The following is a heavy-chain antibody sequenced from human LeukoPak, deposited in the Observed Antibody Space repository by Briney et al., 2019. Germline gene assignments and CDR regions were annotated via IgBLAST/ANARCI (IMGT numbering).Heavy chain of an antibody. J-gene: IGHJ4*02. CDR3: ARALGFWSGYYVDY. D-gene: IGHD3-3*01. Sequence: GGSLRLSCAASEFTFGDYTMNWVRQAPGKGLEWVSYISSSSSIIHYADSVKGRFTISRDNAKNSLFLQMNSLRAEDTAVYYCARALGFWSGYYVDYWGQGTLVTVSS. V-gene: IGHV3-48*04. CDR2: ISSSSSII. CDR1: EFTFGDYT.